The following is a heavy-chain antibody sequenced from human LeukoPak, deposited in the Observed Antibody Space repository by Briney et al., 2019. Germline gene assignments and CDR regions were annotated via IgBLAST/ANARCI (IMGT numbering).Heavy chain of an antibody. V-gene: IGHV3-7*01. D-gene: IGHD6-13*01. CDR2: IKQDGSEK. CDR1: GFTFSSFW. J-gene: IGHJ4*02. Sequence: PGGSLRLSCAASGFTFSSFWMSWVRQAPGKGLEWVANIKQDGSEKYYVDSVKGRFTISRDNAKNSLYLQMNSLRAEDTAVYYCARDLSIAAAGTWDYWGQGTLVTVSS. CDR3: ARDLSIAAAGTWDY.